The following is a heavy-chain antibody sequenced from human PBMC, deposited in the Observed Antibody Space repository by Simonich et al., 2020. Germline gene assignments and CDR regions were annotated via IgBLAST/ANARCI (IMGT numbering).Heavy chain of an antibody. CDR1: GGSISSRRYY. D-gene: IGHD6-13*01. CDR2: IYYSVRT. V-gene: IGHV4-39*01. Sequence: QLHLQESGPGLVKPSETLSLTCTVSGGSISSRRYYWGWIRQPPGKGLEWMWSIYYSVRTYENPSLKRRVTISVATTKNQFSLKLSSVTAADTAVYYCARHAGFAFDIWGQGTMVTVSS. J-gene: IGHJ3*02. CDR3: ARHAGFAFDI.